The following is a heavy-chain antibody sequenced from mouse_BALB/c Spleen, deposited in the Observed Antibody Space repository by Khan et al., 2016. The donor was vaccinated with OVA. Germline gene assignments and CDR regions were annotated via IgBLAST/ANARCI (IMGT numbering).Heavy chain of an antibody. J-gene: IGHJ4*01. Sequence: QVQLQQSGAELMKPGASVKISCKATGYKFSSYWIEWVKQRPGHGLEWIGEILPGRGNSNYNEKFKGKATFTADTSSNIAYMQLSSLTSEDSACYYCARGAGTTCGMDYWGQGTSVTVSS. CDR1: GYKFSSYW. D-gene: IGHD4-1*01. CDR3: ARGAGTTCGMDY. V-gene: IGHV1-9*01. CDR2: ILPGRGNS.